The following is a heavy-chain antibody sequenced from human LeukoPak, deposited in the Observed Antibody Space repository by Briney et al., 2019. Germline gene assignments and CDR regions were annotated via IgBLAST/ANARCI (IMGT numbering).Heavy chain of an antibody. CDR1: GFTFTDYY. CDR2: VSSSSSFT. Sequence: PGGSLRLSCAASGFTFTDYYMTWIRQAPGKGLEWVSYVSSSSSFTNYADSVKGRFTISRDNAKNSLFLQMNGLRVEDSAVYYCATTCSTVGSYQRGTYTWYFDLWGRGTLVAVSS. CDR3: ATTCSTVGSYQRGTYTWYFDL. V-gene: IGHV3-11*03. D-gene: IGHD4-23*01. J-gene: IGHJ2*01.